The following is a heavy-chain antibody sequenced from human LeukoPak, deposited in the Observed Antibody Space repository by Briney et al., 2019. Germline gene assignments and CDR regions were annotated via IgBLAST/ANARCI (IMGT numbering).Heavy chain of an antibody. Sequence: PSETLSLTCSVSDGSTTGYYWSWIRQPPGKGLEWTAYVYYTGRTLYNPSLESRVTISVDASKNQLSLKLSSVTAADTAVYYCARAPSFLNDFWSQVDAFDTWGQGTMVTVSS. CDR3: ARAPSFLNDFWSQVDAFDT. CDR1: DGSTTGYY. J-gene: IGHJ3*02. V-gene: IGHV4-59*08. D-gene: IGHD3-3*01. CDR2: VYYTGRT.